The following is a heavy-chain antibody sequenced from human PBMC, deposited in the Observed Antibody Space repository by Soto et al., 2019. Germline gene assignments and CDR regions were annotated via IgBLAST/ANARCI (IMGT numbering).Heavy chain of an antibody. CDR3: ARVTGYYDILTGLISRDLTPAVYYYYGMDV. J-gene: IGHJ6*02. Sequence: SVKVSCKASGGTFSSYAISWVRQAPGQGLEWMGGIIPIFGTANYAQKFQGRVTITADESTSTAYMELSSLRSEDTAVYYCARVTGYYDILTGLISRDLTPAVYYYYGMDVWGQGTTVTVSS. D-gene: IGHD3-9*01. CDR1: GGTFSSYA. V-gene: IGHV1-69*13. CDR2: IIPIFGTA.